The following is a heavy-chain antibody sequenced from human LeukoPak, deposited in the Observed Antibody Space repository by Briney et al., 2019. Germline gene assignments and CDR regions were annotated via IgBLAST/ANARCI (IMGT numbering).Heavy chain of an antibody. CDR2: IVPVFGTV. D-gene: IGHD2-2*02. J-gene: IGHJ4*02. Sequence: GSSVKVSCKAPGGTFSNYGFSWVRQAPEQGLEWMGGIVPVFGTVSYAQKFQDRVTITADDFTTTAYMEVSSLRSEDTAVYYCARWAGTCTIASCYTPLDYWGQGTLVTVST. CDR3: ARWAGTCTIASCYTPLDY. V-gene: IGHV1-69*01. CDR1: GGTFSNYG.